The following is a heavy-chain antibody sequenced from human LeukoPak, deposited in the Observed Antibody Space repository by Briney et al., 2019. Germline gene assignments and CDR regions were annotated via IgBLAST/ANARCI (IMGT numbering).Heavy chain of an antibody. V-gene: IGHV3-30-3*01. D-gene: IGHD2-15*01. J-gene: IGHJ4*02. Sequence: PGGSLRLSCAASGFTFSGYAMHWVRQAPGKGLEWVAVISYDGSNKYCADSVKGRFTISRDNSKNTLYLQMNSLRAEDTAVYYCARGPVVVVAAQYFDYWGQGTLVTVSS. CDR1: GFTFSGYA. CDR2: ISYDGSNK. CDR3: ARGPVVVVAAQYFDY.